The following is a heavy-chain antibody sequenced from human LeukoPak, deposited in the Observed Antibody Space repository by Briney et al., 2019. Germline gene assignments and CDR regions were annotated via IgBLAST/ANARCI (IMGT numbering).Heavy chain of an antibody. CDR3: ARDRSGYDPLDY. D-gene: IGHD5-12*01. CDR2: ISAYNGNT. CDR1: GYTFTSYG. J-gene: IGHJ4*02. Sequence: ASVKVSCKASGYTFTSYGISWVRQAPGQGLEWMGWISAYNGNTNYAQKLQGRVTMTTDTSTSTAYMELRSLRSDDPAVYYCARDRSGYDPLDYWGQGTLVTVSS. V-gene: IGHV1-18*01.